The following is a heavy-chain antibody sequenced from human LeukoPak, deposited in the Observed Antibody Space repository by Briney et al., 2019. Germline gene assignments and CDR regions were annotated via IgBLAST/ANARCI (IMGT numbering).Heavy chain of an antibody. CDR3: ARDLETADYYYYGMDV. CDR1: GGTFSSYA. J-gene: IGHJ6*02. CDR2: IIPILGIA. Sequence: ASVKVSCKASGGTFSSYAISWVRQAPGQGLEWMGRIIPILGIANYAQKFQGRVTITADKSTSTAYMELSSLRSEDTAVYYCARDLETADYYYYGMDVWGQGTTVIVSS. V-gene: IGHV1-69*04. D-gene: IGHD3-3*01.